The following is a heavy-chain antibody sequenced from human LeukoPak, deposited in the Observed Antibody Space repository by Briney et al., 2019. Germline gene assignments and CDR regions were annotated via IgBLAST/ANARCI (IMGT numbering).Heavy chain of an antibody. D-gene: IGHD1-26*01. CDR2: IKQDGSEE. J-gene: IGHJ4*02. Sequence: GGSLRLSCAASVFTFTSYWMSWVVQAPGKGLEWVANIKQDGSEENFVDSVKGRFTISRDNAKKSLYLQMNSLRAEDTAVYYCARGSSAGASLRHDYWGQGTLVTVSS. CDR3: ARGSSAGASLRHDY. V-gene: IGHV3-7*01. CDR1: VFTFTSYW.